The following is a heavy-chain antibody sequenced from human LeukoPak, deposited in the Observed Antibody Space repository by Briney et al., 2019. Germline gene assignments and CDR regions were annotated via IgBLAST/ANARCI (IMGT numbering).Heavy chain of an antibody. Sequence: APVKVSCKASGYTFTSYDINWVRQATGQGLEWMGWMNPNSGNTGYAQKFQGRVTMTRNTSISTAYMELSSLRSEDTAVYHCARVFYYDSSGYYWIDYWGQGTLVTVSS. J-gene: IGHJ4*02. CDR1: GYTFTSYD. D-gene: IGHD3-22*01. CDR2: MNPNSGNT. CDR3: ARVFYYDSSGYYWIDY. V-gene: IGHV1-8*01.